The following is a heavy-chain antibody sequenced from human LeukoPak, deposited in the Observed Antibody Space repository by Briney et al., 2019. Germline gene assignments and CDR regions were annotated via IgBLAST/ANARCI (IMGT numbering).Heavy chain of an antibody. CDR3: ARDPRWEENGDQDY. J-gene: IGHJ4*02. CDR1: GYTFIGYY. CDR2: INPHTGGT. V-gene: IGHV1-2*02. Sequence: ASVKVSCKASGYTFIGYYMHWVRQAPGQGLEWMGWINPHTGGTNYAQKFQGRVTMTRDMSISTAYMELSRLRSDDTAVYYCARDPRWEENGDQDYWGQGTLVTVSS. D-gene: IGHD1-26*01.